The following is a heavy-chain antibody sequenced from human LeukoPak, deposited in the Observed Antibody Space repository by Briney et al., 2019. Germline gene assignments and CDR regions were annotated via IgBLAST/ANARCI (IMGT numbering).Heavy chain of an antibody. Sequence: SGTLSLTCAVSGGSISSSNWWSWVRQPPGKGLEWIGEIYHSGSTNYNPSLKSRVTISVDTSKNQFSLKLSSVTAADTAVYYCARPDSYGSNWPFDYWGQGTLVTVSS. CDR1: GGSISSSNW. CDR3: ARPDSYGSNWPFDY. J-gene: IGHJ4*02. D-gene: IGHD5-18*01. V-gene: IGHV4-4*02. CDR2: IYHSGST.